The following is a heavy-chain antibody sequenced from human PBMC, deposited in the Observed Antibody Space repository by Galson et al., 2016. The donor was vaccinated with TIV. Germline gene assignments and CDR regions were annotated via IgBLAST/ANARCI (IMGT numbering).Heavy chain of an antibody. J-gene: IGHJ4*02. V-gene: IGHV1-2*02. D-gene: IGHD6-13*01. CDR3: ARDAPYSSSWSIDY. CDR1: GYTFTGYY. CDR2: INPNSGDT. Sequence: SVKVSCKASGYTFTGYYIHYVRQAPGQGLEWMGWINPNSGDTNYAQKFQGRVTMTRDTSISTAYMELSRLRSDDTAVYYCARDAPYSSSWSIDYWGQGSLVTVSS.